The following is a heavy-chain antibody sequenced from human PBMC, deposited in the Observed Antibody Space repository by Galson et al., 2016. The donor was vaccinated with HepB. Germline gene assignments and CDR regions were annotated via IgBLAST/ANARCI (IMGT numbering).Heavy chain of an antibody. V-gene: IGHV4-61*01. CDR2: IDYNEIT. J-gene: IGHJ4*02. CDR3: AREIWEAAVYDY. Sequence: ETLSLTCTVSGASVSSANYYWSWIRQSPGTGLEWIGYIDYNEITNYNPSLKSRVTISLDTSKNQFSLRLSAVTAADTAIYYCAREIWEAAVYDYWGQGALVTASS. CDR1: GASVSSANYY. D-gene: IGHD6-13*01.